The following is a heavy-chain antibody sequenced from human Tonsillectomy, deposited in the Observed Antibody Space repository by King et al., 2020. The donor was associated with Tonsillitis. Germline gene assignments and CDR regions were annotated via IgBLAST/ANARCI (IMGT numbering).Heavy chain of an antibody. CDR1: GFTFSSHN. Sequence: VQLVESGGGLVKPGGSLRLSCAASGFTFSSHNMNWVRQAPGKGLEWVSSISSSCIYIYYADSVKGRFTISRDNAKNSLYLQMNNLRAEDTDVYYCAREPRWSSSWIGAFDNRGPGTMVTVSS. V-gene: IGHV3-21*01. J-gene: IGHJ3*02. CDR3: AREPRWSSSWIGAFDN. CDR2: ISSSCIYI. D-gene: IGHD6-13*01.